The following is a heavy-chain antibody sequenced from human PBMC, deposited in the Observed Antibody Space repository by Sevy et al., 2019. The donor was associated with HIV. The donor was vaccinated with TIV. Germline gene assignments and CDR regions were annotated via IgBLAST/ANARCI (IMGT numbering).Heavy chain of an antibody. D-gene: IGHD6-19*01. Sequence: GGSLRLSCAASGFTFRTYAMSWVRQAPGKGLEWVSTISDSCGSTYYVDSVKGRFTISRDHSTNTLYLQMNSLRAEDTAVYYCAKRGAYNNGWYYLDYWGQGTLVTVSS. J-gene: IGHJ4*02. CDR3: AKRGAYNNGWYYLDY. V-gene: IGHV3-23*01. CDR1: GFTFRTYA. CDR2: ISDSCGST.